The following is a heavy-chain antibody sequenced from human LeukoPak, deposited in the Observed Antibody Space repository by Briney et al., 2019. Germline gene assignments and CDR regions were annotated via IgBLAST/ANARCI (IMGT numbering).Heavy chain of an antibody. Sequence: SETLSLTCTVSGGSISSGGYYWSWIRQHPGKGLEWIGYIYYSGSTYYNPSLKSRVTISVDTSKNQFSLKLSSVTAADTAVYYCARDRLQYLDYWGQGTLVTVSS. D-gene: IGHD3-16*01. V-gene: IGHV4-31*03. CDR1: GGSISSGGYY. CDR2: IYYSGST. CDR3: ARDRLQYLDY. J-gene: IGHJ4*02.